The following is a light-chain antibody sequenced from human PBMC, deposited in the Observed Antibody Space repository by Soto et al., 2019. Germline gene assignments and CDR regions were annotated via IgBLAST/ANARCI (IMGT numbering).Light chain of an antibody. CDR2: DAS. V-gene: IGKV1-39*01. J-gene: IGKJ1*01. CDR1: QSISSY. Sequence: DIQMTQSPSSLSSSLLDIVTITCRASQSISSYLTWYQQRPGKAPKLLIYDASNWQSGVPAGFSGSGSGTDFTLTISSPQPEDFAIYYCQQSYSSPRTFGQGTKVDIK. CDR3: QQSYSSPRT.